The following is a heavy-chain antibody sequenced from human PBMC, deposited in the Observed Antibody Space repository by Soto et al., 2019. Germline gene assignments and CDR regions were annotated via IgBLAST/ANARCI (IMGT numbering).Heavy chain of an antibody. CDR1: GFTFSSYA. CDR3: ASYYYDSSGYSTSWYAFDI. CDR2: ISYDGNNK. J-gene: IGHJ3*02. Sequence: QVQFVESGGGVVQPGRSLRLSCAASGFTFSSYAMHWVRQAPGKGLEWVAVISYDGNNKYNADSVKGRFTISRDNSKSTLYLRMNSLRAEDTAVYYCASYYYDSSGYSTSWYAFDIWGQGTMVTVSS. V-gene: IGHV3-30-3*01. D-gene: IGHD3-22*01.